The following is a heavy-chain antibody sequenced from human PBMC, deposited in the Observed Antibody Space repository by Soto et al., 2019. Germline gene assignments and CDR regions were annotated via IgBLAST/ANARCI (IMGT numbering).Heavy chain of an antibody. V-gene: IGHV3-30*18. D-gene: IGHD3-3*01. CDR1: GFTFSSYG. CDR2: ISYDGSNK. Sequence: QVQLVESGGGVVQPGRSLRLSCAASGFTFSSYGMHWVRQAPGKGLEWVAVISYDGSNKYYADSVKGRFTISRDNSKNTLYLQMNSLRAEDTAVYYCANAGGVYWLLYPTGDYWGQGTLVTVSS. CDR3: ANAGGVYWLLYPTGDY. J-gene: IGHJ4*02.